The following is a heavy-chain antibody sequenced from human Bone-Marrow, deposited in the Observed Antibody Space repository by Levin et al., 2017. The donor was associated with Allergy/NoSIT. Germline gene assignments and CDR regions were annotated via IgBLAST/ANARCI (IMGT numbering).Heavy chain of an antibody. V-gene: IGHV3-48*03. D-gene: IGHD3-22*01. CDR2: ISRTYSTR. Sequence: GGSLRLSCTASGFTFSNYAFNWVRQAPGQGLEWISYISRTYSTRYYAGSVKGRFIVSRDNAKSSLYLQMNSLTDEDTGVYYCARDAGDYHDTKENYFDYWGQGILVTVSS. CDR1: GFTFSNYA. CDR3: ARDAGDYHDTKENYFDY. J-gene: IGHJ4*02.